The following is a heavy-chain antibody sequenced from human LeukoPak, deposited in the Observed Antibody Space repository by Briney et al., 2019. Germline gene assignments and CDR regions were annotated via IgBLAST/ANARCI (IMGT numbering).Heavy chain of an antibody. Sequence: SETLSLTCTVSGGSISSYYWSWIRQPPGKGLEWIGEINHSGSTNYNPPLKSRVTISVDTSKNQFSLKLSSVTAADTAVYYCARGRGPGYFGYWGQGTLVTVSS. CDR2: INHSGST. J-gene: IGHJ4*02. CDR3: ARGRGPGYFGY. CDR1: GGSISSYY. D-gene: IGHD1-1*01. V-gene: IGHV4-34*01.